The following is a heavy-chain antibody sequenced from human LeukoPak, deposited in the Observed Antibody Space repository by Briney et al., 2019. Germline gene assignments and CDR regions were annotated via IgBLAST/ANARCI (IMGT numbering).Heavy chain of an antibody. Sequence: PSETLSLTCTVSGGSISSYYWSWIRQPPGKGLEWIGYIYYSGSTNYNPSLKSRVTISVDTSKNQFSLKLSSVTAADTAVYYCASHAGASLLFDYWGQGTLVTVSS. V-gene: IGHV4-59*01. CDR2: IYYSGST. D-gene: IGHD1-26*01. CDR1: GGSISSYY. CDR3: ASHAGASLLFDY. J-gene: IGHJ4*02.